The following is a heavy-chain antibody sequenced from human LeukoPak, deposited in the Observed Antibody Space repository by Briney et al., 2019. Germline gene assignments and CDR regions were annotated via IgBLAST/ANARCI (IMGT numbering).Heavy chain of an antibody. J-gene: IGHJ6*04. V-gene: IGHV3-21*01. Sequence: GGSLRLSCTASGFTFSYFTMHWVRQAPGKGLEWVSSISNGGDYKRYAGSVRGRLTISRDNARNSMFLQMNSLRAEDTAVYYCAELGITMIGGVWGKGTTATISS. D-gene: IGHD3-10*02. CDR2: ISNGGDYK. CDR3: AELGITMIGGV. CDR1: GFTFSYFT.